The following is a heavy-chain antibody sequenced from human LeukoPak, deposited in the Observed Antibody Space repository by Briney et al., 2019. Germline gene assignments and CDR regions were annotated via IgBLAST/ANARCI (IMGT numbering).Heavy chain of an antibody. CDR1: GFTFSSYS. Sequence: GGSLRLSCAASGFTFSSYSMNWVRQAPGKGLEWVSSISSSSSYIYYADSVKGRFTISRDNAKNSLYLQMNSLGAEDTAVYYCARAYGDYEGYFDYWGRGTLVTVSS. CDR3: ARAYGDYEGYFDY. CDR2: ISSSSSYI. V-gene: IGHV3-21*01. D-gene: IGHD4-17*01. J-gene: IGHJ4*02.